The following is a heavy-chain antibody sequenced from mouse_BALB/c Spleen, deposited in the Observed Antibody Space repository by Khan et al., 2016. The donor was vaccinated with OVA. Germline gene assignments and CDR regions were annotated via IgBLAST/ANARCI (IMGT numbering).Heavy chain of an antibody. CDR2: IYPGSNNT. CDR1: GYTFTDYN. V-gene: IGHV1-77*01. CDR3: AREWGAWFPY. Sequence: VQLQQSGAELARPGASVKLSCKASGYTFTDYNINWVKQRTGQGLEWIGEIYPGSNNTYYNEKFKGKATLTADKSSSTAYMQLSSLTSEDSAVHFGAREWGAWFPYWGQGTLVTVSA. J-gene: IGHJ3*01.